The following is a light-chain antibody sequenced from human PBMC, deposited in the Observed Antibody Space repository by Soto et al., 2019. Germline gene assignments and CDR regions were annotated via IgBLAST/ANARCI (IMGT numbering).Light chain of an antibody. J-gene: IGKJ2*01. CDR2: AVS. CDR3: LQYDTSPPGYT. CDR1: HSVAGSF. V-gene: IGKV3-20*01. Sequence: EIVLTQSPGTLSLSPGERAALSCRASHSVAGSFLAWYQQKPDQPPRLLIFAVSKRATGIPDRFSGSGSGTDFTLTISRLEPEDFAVYYCLQYDTSPPGYTFGQGTKVEIK.